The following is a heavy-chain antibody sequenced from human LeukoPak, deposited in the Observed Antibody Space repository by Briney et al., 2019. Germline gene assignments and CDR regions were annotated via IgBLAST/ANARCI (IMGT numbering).Heavy chain of an antibody. J-gene: IGHJ4*02. V-gene: IGHV4-39*02. CDR3: AREEGVAGTGAYYFDY. CDR1: GGSISSSSYY. D-gene: IGHD6-19*01. CDR2: IYYSGST. Sequence: PSETLSLTCTVSGGSISSSSYYWGWIRQPPGKGLEWIGSIYYSGSTYYNPSLKSRVTISVDTSKNQFSLKLSSVTAADTAVYHCAREEGVAGTGAYYFDYWGQGTLVTVSS.